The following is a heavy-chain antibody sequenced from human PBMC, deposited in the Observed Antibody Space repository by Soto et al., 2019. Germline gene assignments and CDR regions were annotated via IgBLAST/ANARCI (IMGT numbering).Heavy chain of an antibody. J-gene: IGHJ6*02. CDR2: IIPIFGTA. V-gene: IGHV1-69*01. D-gene: IGHD3-10*01. CDR3: ARNYGSGSRNYYYYGMDV. CDR1: GGTFSSYA. Sequence: QVQLVQSGAEVKKPGSSVKVSCKASGGTFSSYAISWVRQAPGQGLEWMGGIIPIFGTANYAQKFQGRVTIIADESTSTAYMELSSLRSEDTAVYYCARNYGSGSRNYYYYGMDVWGQGTTVTVSS.